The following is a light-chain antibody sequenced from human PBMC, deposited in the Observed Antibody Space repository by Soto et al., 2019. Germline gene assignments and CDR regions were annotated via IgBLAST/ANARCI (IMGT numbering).Light chain of an antibody. Sequence: DIQMTQSPSSLSASVGDRVTITCRASQGISSFLAWFLQKPGKAPKSLIYDASTLQSGVSSRFSGSGSDTHFTLTISSLQPEDFATYYCQQYHSYPASFGQGTKVEIK. J-gene: IGKJ1*01. CDR1: QGISSF. CDR2: DAS. V-gene: IGKV1-16*01. CDR3: QQYHSYPAS.